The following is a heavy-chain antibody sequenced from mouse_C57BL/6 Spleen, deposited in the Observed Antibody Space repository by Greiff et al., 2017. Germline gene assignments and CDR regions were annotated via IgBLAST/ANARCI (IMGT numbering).Heavy chain of an antibody. J-gene: IGHJ1*03. CDR2: ISDGGSYT. Sequence: EVQRVESGGGLVKPGGSLKLSCAASGFTFSSYAMSWVRQTPEKRLEWVATISDGGSYTYYPDNVKGRFTISRDNAKNNLYLQQSHLKSEDTAMYYCARDDYYGSSFYWYFDVWGTGTTVTVSS. CDR3: ARDDYYGSSFYWYFDV. D-gene: IGHD1-1*01. CDR1: GFTFSSYA. V-gene: IGHV5-4*01.